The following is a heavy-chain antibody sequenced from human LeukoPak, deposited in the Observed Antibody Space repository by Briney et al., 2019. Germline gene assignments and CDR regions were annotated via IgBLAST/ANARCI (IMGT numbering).Heavy chain of an antibody. CDR2: INNDGSYI. V-gene: IGHV3-21*01. J-gene: IGHJ4*02. Sequence: PGGSLRLSCAASGFIFSNSAMNWVRQAPGKGLEWVSSINNDGSYIYYAGSVKGRFTISRDNAKNSLYLRLNSLRVEDTAVYYCARDPTHHLRYGYFDYWGQGTLVTVSS. D-gene: IGHD3-9*01. CDR3: ARDPTHHLRYGYFDY. CDR1: GFIFSNSA.